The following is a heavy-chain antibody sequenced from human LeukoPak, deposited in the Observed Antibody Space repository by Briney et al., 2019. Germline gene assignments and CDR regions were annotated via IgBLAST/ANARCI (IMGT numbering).Heavy chain of an antibody. J-gene: IGHJ4*02. CDR3: ARVPPVETATTYFDY. CDR1: GGSISSYY. V-gene: IGHV4-59*01. D-gene: IGHD5-24*01. Sequence: SETLSLTCTVPGGSISSYYWSWNRQYPGKGLEWIGYIYYSGSTNYNPSLKSRLTISVDTSKNQFSLRLSSVTAADTAVYYCARVPPVETATTYFDYWGQGTLVTVSS. CDR2: IYYSGST.